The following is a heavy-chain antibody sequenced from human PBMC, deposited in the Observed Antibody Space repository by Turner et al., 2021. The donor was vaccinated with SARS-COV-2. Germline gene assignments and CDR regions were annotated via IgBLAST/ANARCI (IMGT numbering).Heavy chain of an antibody. V-gene: IGHV3-21*01. CDR2: ISSSSSYI. D-gene: IGHD2-2*01. CDR3: ARDHRPVVVPAAKRAGSYYYGMDV. Sequence: EVQLVESVGGLVKPGGSLRLSCAASGFTFSSYSMNWVRKAPGKGLEWVSSISSSSSYIDYADSVKGRFTISRDKAKNSLYLQMNSLRAEDTAVYYCARDHRPVVVPAAKRAGSYYYGMDVWGQGTTVTVSS. CDR1: GFTFSSYS. J-gene: IGHJ6*02.